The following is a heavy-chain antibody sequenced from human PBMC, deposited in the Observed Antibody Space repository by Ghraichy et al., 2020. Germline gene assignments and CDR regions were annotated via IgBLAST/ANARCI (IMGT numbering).Heavy chain of an antibody. D-gene: IGHD4-17*01. CDR3: ARDSSGARPPNWFDP. CDR2: IYTSGST. V-gene: IGHV4-4*07. Sequence: SETLSLTCTVSGGSISSYYWSWIRQPTGKGLEWIGRIYTSGSTNYNPSLKSRVTMSVDTSKNQFSLKLSSVTAADTAVYYCARDSSGARPPNWFDPWGQGTLVTVSS. J-gene: IGHJ5*02. CDR1: GGSISSYY.